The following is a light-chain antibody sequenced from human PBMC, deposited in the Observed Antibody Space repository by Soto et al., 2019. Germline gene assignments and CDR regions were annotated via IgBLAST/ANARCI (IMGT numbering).Light chain of an antibody. V-gene: IGLV4-69*01. Sequence: QAVVTQSPSASASLGASVKLTCTLSRGHSSYAIAWHQQQPEKGPRYLMKLNSDGSHSKGDGIPDRFSGSSSGAERYLTVSSLQSEDEADYYCQTWDTAINVIFGGGTKLTVL. J-gene: IGLJ2*01. CDR2: LNSDGSH. CDR3: QTWDTAINVI. CDR1: RGHSSYA.